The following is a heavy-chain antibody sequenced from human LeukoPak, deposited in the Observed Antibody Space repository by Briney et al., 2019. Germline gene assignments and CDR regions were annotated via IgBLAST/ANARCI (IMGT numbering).Heavy chain of an antibody. Sequence: SETLSLTCTVSGGSIISYFWSWIRQPPGKGPEWIGYIFDSGTTNYNPTTNYNPSLKSRVTVSLDTSKNHFSLKLSSVTAADTAVYFCARGGVTTIAQYDYWGQGILVTVSS. V-gene: IGHV4-59*01. D-gene: IGHD5-12*01. CDR3: ARGGVTTIAQYDY. CDR1: GGSIISYF. CDR2: IFDSGTT. J-gene: IGHJ4*02.